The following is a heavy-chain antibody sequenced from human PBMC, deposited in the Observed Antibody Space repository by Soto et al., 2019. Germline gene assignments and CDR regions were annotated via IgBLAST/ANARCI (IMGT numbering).Heavy chain of an antibody. J-gene: IGHJ5*02. V-gene: IGHV4-59*01. D-gene: IGHD2-2*01. CDR3: VRTAAWGTFNL. Sequence: QVQLQESGPGLVKPSETLSLTCTVSGGSIGDYFWNWIRQPPGKGLEWIGLIYHRGATYNPSLKSRVTISLNTSKVQFALSLNSVTAADTTVYYSVRTAAWGTFNLWGQGNLVTVSA. CDR1: GGSIGDYF. CDR2: IYHRGA.